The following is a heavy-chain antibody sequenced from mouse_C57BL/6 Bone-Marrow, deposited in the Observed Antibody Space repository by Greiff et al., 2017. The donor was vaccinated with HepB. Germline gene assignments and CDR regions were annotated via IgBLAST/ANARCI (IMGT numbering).Heavy chain of an antibody. J-gene: IGHJ3*01. CDR2: INPSNGGT. D-gene: IGHD2-3*01. CDR3: ARRGGGYWAWFAY. Sequence: VQLQQPGTELVKPGASVKLSCKASGYTFTSYWMHWVKQRPGQGLEWIGNINPSNGGTNYNEKFKSKATLTVDKSSSTAYMQLRSLTSEDSAVYYCARRGGGYWAWFAYWGQGTLVTVSA. CDR1: GYTFTSYW. V-gene: IGHV1-53*01.